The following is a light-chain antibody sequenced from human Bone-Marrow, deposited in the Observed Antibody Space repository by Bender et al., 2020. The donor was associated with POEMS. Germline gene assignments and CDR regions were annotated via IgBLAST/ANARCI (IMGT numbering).Light chain of an antibody. J-gene: IGLJ3*02. Sequence: QSALTQPASVSGSPGQSFTFSCTGTSSDVGGYNYVSWYQQHPGKAPRLLIPDVGYRASSISHRCSVSRSGTSASLAISGLQAEDEADYYCAVWEDSLNGWVFGGGTKLTVL. CDR1: SSDVGGYNY. CDR3: AVWEDSLNGWV. CDR2: DVG. V-gene: IGLV2-14*03.